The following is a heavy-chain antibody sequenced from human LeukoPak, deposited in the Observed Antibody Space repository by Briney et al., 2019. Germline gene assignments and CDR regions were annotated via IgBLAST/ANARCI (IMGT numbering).Heavy chain of an antibody. Sequence: PGRSLRLSCAASGFTFSSYGMHWVRQAPGKGLEWVAVIWYDGSNKYYADSVKGRFTISRDNAKSSLYLQMNSLRAEDTAVYYCARDCLGSQFWSGYYLGPDNYFDYWGQGSLVTVSS. J-gene: IGHJ4*02. CDR2: IWYDGSNK. V-gene: IGHV3-33*01. D-gene: IGHD3-3*01. CDR3: ARDCLGSQFWSGYYLGPDNYFDY. CDR1: GFTFSSYG.